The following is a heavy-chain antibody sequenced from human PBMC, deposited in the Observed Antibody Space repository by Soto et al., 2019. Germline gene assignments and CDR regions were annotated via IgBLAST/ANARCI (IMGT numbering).Heavy chain of an antibody. Sequence: QVQLVQSGAEVKKPGSSVKVSCKASGGTFSSYAISWVRQAPGQGLEWMGGIIPIFGTANYAQKFQGRVTITADESTSTAYMELSSLRSEDTAVYYCARRSDRYYYDRSGYSLGYYYGMDVLGQGTTVTVSS. V-gene: IGHV1-69*01. CDR1: GGTFSSYA. CDR2: IIPIFGTA. J-gene: IGHJ6*02. CDR3: ARRSDRYYYDRSGYSLGYYYGMDV. D-gene: IGHD3-22*01.